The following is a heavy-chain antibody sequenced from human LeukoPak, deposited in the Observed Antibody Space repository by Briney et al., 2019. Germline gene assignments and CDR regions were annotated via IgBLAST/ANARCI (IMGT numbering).Heavy chain of an antibody. CDR1: GFNFSSYW. V-gene: IGHV3-7*01. CDR2: IKQDGSEK. CDR3: ARDFEAALDI. J-gene: IGHJ3*02. Sequence: PGGSLRLSCAASGFNFSSYWMSWVRQAPGKGLEWVANIKQDGSEKYYVDSVKGRFTISRDNAKNSLYLQMNSLRAEDTAVYYCARDFEAALDIWGQGTMVTVSS.